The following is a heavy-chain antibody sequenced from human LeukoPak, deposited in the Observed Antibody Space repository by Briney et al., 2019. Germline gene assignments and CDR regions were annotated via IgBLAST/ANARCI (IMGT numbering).Heavy chain of an antibody. J-gene: IGHJ5*02. V-gene: IGHV4-30-2*01. CDR2: IYHSGST. CDR1: GGSISSGGYS. Sequence: KPSETLSLTCAVSGGSISSGGYSWSWIRQPPGKGLEWIGYIYHSGSTYYNPSLKSRVTISVDASKNQFSLKLSSVTAADTAVYYCARDSTAAADWFDPWGQGTLVTVSS. CDR3: ARDSTAAADWFDP. D-gene: IGHD6-13*01.